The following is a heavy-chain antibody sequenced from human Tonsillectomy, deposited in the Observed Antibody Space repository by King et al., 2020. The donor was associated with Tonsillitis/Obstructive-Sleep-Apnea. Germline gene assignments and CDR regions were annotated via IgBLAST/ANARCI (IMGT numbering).Heavy chain of an antibody. Sequence: VQLQESGPGLVKPSETLSLTCTVSGGSVSSNSYYWNWIRQPPGKGLEWIGYIYYSGTTNYNPSLKSRFTISTDTSKNQFSLKLSSVTAADTAVYYCARSLYYYGTGSYYPYYFDYWGQGTLVTVSS. J-gene: IGHJ4*02. CDR3: ARSLYYYGTGSYYPYYFDY. D-gene: IGHD3-10*01. CDR1: GGSVSSNSYY. V-gene: IGHV4-61*01. CDR2: IYYSGTT.